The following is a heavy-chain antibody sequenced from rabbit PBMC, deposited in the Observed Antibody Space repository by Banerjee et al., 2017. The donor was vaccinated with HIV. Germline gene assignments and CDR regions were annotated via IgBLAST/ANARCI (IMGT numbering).Heavy chain of an antibody. V-gene: IGHV1S40*01. J-gene: IGHJ4*01. D-gene: IGHD2-1*01. CDR3: GRVGYDDHYFNL. CDR2: IYAGSSSNT. CDR1: GFSFSSSYH. Sequence: QSLEESGGDLVKPGASLTLTCTASGFSFSSSYHMCWVRQAPGKGLEWIACIYAGSSSNTCYASWAKGRFTISKTSSTTVTLQMTSLTAADTATYFCGRVGYDDHYFNLWGPGTLVTVS.